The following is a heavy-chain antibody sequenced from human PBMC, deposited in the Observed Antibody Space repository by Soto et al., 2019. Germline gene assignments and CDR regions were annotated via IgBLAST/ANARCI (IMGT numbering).Heavy chain of an antibody. CDR2: IYYSGST. V-gene: IGHV4-59*01. Sequence: SETLSLTCTVSGDSISSYYWSWIRQPPGKGLEWIGYIYYSGSTNYNPSLKSRVTISVDTSKNQFSLKLSSVTAADTAVYYCARDIRYCTNGVCYIGNWFDPWGQGTLVT. CDR1: GDSISSYY. J-gene: IGHJ5*02. D-gene: IGHD2-8*01. CDR3: ARDIRYCTNGVCYIGNWFDP.